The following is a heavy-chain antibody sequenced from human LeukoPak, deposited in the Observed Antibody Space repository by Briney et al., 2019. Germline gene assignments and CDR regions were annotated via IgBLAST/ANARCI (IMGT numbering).Heavy chain of an antibody. CDR3: ASPLLGGDCLGH. CDR1: GFTFSSYG. D-gene: IGHD2-21*02. Sequence: GRSLRLSCAASGFTFSSYGMHWVRQAPGKGLEWVAVISYDGSNKYYADSVKGRFTISRDNSKNTLYLQMNSLRAEDTAVYYCASPLLGGDCLGHWGQGTLVTVSS. CDR2: ISYDGSNK. V-gene: IGHV3-30*03. J-gene: IGHJ1*01.